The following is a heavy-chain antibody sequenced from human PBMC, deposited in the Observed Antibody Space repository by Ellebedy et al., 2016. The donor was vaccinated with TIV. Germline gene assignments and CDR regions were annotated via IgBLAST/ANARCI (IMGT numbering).Heavy chain of an antibody. Sequence: GESLKISCAASGFTFRNYAINSVRQAPGKGLEWVSVIGGIVENTFYADSVKGRFTISRDNSKNTLYLQMHSLRVDDTAIYYCARDKGRPPANLDVWGQGTAVTVSS. CDR2: IGGIVENT. CDR1: GFTFRNYA. V-gene: IGHV3-23*01. J-gene: IGHJ6*02. CDR3: ARDKGRPPANLDV. D-gene: IGHD2-2*01.